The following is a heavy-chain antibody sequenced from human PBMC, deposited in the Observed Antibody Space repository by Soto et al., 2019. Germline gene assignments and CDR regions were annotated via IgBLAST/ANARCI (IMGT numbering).Heavy chain of an antibody. CDR3: ARSRYCSGGSCYHEYTVTPCYFDY. J-gene: IGHJ4*02. V-gene: IGHV1-69*02. D-gene: IGHD2-15*01. CDR2: NIPILGIA. CDR1: GGTFSSYT. Sequence: QVQLMQSRAEVKKPGSPVKVSCKASGGTFSSYTISWVLQAPRQGLEWMGRNIPILGIANYAQKFQGRVTITADKSTSTAYMELSSLRSEDTAVYYCARSRYCSGGSCYHEYTVTPCYFDYWGQGTLVTVSS.